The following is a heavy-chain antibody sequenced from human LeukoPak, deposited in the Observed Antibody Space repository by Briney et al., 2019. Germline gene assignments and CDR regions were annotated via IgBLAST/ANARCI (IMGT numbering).Heavy chain of an antibody. V-gene: IGHV3-21*01. CDR3: ARGRLADCSGGSCYGYFDY. D-gene: IGHD2-15*01. CDR1: GFTFSSYS. J-gene: IGHJ4*02. Sequence: GGSLRLSCAASGFTFSSYSMNWVRQAPGKGLEWVSSISSSSSYIYYADSVKGRFTISRDNAKNSLYLQMNSLRAEDTAVYYCARGRLADCSGGSCYGYFDYWGQGTLVTVSS. CDR2: ISSSSSYI.